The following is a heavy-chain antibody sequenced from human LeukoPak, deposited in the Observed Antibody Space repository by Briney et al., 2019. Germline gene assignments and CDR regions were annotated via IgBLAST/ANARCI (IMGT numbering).Heavy chain of an antibody. CDR3: ARETTLYGVNNWFDP. CDR2: IYYSGST. Sequence: SETLSLTCTVSGGSISSYYWSWIRQPPGKGLEWIGYIYYSGSTNYNPSLKSRVTISVDTSKNQFSLKLSSVTAADTAVYYCARETTLYGVNNWFDPWGQGTLVTVSS. V-gene: IGHV4-59*01. CDR1: GGSISSYY. J-gene: IGHJ5*02. D-gene: IGHD4-17*01.